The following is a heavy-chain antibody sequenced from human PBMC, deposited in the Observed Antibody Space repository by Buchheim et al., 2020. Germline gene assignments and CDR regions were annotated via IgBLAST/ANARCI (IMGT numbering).Heavy chain of an antibody. CDR2: IWYDGSTK. CDR3: ARDLLRIAVADDAFDI. CDR1: GFTFSSYG. J-gene: IGHJ3*02. D-gene: IGHD6-19*01. V-gene: IGHV3-33*01. Sequence: QVQLVESGGGVVQPGRSLRLSCAASGFTFSSYGMHWVRQAPGKGLEWVAVIWYDGSTKYYADSVKGRFTISRDNSKNTLYLQMNSLRAEDTAVYYCARDLLRIAVADDAFDIWGQGT.